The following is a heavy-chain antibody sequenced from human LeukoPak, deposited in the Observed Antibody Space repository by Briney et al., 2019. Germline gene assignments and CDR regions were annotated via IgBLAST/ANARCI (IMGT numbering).Heavy chain of an antibody. V-gene: IGHV1-8*01. J-gene: IGHJ4*02. CDR2: MNPNSGNT. D-gene: IGHD6-19*01. Sequence: GASVKVSCKASGHTFTSCDINWVRQATGQGLEWMGWMNPNSGNTGYGQSFQGRITITRDISIGTAYMELSNLTSEDTAIYYCTRGSSGRRDNWGQGTLVTVSA. CDR3: TRGSSGRRDN. CDR1: GHTFTSCD.